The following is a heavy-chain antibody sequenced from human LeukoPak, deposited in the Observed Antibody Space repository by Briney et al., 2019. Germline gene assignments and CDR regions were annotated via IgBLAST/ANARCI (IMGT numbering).Heavy chain of an antibody. CDR3: ARTPLRPAATTPRQLDY. V-gene: IGHV1-46*01. J-gene: IGHJ4*02. CDR2: IIPSDGFT. CDR1: GYTFSSYY. D-gene: IGHD5-12*01. Sequence: ASVKVSCKASGYTFSSYYVHWVRQAPGQGLEWMGMIIPSDGFTSYAQKFQGRVTITADESTSTAYMELSSLRSEDTAVFYCARTPLRPAATTPRQLDYWGQGTLVTVSS.